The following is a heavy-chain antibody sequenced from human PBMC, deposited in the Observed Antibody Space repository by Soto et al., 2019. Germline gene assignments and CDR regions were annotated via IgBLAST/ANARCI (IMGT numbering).Heavy chain of an antibody. D-gene: IGHD5-18*01. Sequence: SETLSLTCAVSGGSFSDFYWSWFRQTPGKGLEWIGEIDHSGTTNYNPSLKSRVTISVTSKNQLSLILRSVTAADTAVYYCARARGYSYGYPPIYYYYGLDVWGQGTTVTVSS. J-gene: IGHJ6*02. CDR3: ARARGYSYGYPPIYYYYGLDV. CDR1: GGSFSDFY. CDR2: IDHSGTT. V-gene: IGHV4-34*01.